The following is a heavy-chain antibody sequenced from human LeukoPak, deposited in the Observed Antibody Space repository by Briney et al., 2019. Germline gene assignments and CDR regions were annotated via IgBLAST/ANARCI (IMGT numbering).Heavy chain of an antibody. V-gene: IGHV4-59*12. Sequence: PSETLSLTCTVSGGSIISYYWSWIRQPPGKALEWIGYIYYSGTTKYNPSLKSRATISVDTSKNQFSLRLSSVTAADTAVYYCARGSGSYLFDYWGQGTLVTVSS. CDR1: GGSIISYY. J-gene: IGHJ4*02. D-gene: IGHD1-26*01. CDR2: IYYSGTT. CDR3: ARGSGSYLFDY.